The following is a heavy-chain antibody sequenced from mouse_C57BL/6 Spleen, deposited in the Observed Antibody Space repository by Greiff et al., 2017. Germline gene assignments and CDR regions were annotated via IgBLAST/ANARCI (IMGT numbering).Heavy chain of an antibody. Sequence: VQLKESGPELVKPGASVKMSCKASGYTFTDYNMHWVKQSHGKSLEWIGYINPNNGGTSYNQKFKGKATLTVNKSSSTAYMELRSLTSEDSAVYYCARLYYGSQYYFDYWGQGTTLTVSS. J-gene: IGHJ2*01. D-gene: IGHD1-1*01. CDR3: ARLYYGSQYYFDY. CDR1: GYTFTDYN. V-gene: IGHV1-22*01. CDR2: INPNNGGT.